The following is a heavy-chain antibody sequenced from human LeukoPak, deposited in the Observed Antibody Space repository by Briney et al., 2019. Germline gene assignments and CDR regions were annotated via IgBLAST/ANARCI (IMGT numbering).Heavy chain of an antibody. D-gene: IGHD3-22*01. Sequence: GGSLRLSCAASGFIFSTAWMICARQAPGKGLEWVGRIKSKTDGGTTDYAAPVKGRFTISRDDSKNTLYLEMSGLKTEDTAVYYCTTLEQDYFDSSGYDVYYMDVWGKGTTVTVSS. V-gene: IGHV3-15*01. CDR1: GFIFSTAW. J-gene: IGHJ6*03. CDR2: IKSKTDGGTT. CDR3: TTLEQDYFDSSGYDVYYMDV.